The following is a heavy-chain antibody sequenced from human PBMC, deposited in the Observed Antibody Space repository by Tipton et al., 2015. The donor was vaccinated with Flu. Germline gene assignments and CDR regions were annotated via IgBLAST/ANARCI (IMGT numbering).Heavy chain of an antibody. CDR1: GYTFTSYD. V-gene: IGHV1-8*01. J-gene: IGHJ4*02. D-gene: IGHD6-13*01. CDR3: ARGPPGEQHLDY. CDR2: MSPNTGKT. Sequence: QVQLVQSGAEVKKPGASVKVSCKASGYTFTSYDFSWVRQATGQGPEWMGWMSPNTGKTGYAQKFKGRVSMTRNTSISTAYMELGSLRSEDTAVYYCARGPPGEQHLDYWGQGTLVTVSS.